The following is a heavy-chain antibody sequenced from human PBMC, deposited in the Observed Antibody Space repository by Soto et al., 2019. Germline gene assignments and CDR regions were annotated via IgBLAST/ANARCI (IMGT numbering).Heavy chain of an antibody. CDR2: IAVGSGYT. CDR1: GFTFTSSA. D-gene: IGHD2-8*01. V-gene: IGHV1-58*01. CDR3: AADATAWQQMVPADY. J-gene: IGHJ4*02. Sequence: SVKVSCKASGFTFTSSAFQWVRQARGQRLEWIGWIAVGSGYTNYAQRFQDRVTLTRDMSTATTYMELSRLTSEDTAIYYCAADATAWQQMVPADYWGQGTLVTV.